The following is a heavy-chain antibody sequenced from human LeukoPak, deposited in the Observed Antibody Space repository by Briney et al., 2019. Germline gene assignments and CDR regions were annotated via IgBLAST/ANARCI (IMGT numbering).Heavy chain of an antibody. V-gene: IGHV3-23*01. CDR3: AKDHRYTFGSPYYFDY. CDR2: ISGSGGST. J-gene: IGHJ4*02. D-gene: IGHD5-18*01. Sequence: GGSLRLCCAASGFTFTSYVMNWVRQAAGKGLEWVSGISGSGGSTYYADSVKGRFTISRDNSKNTLYLQMNSLRAEDTAVYYCAKDHRYTFGSPYYFDYWGQGTLVTVSS. CDR1: GFTFTSYV.